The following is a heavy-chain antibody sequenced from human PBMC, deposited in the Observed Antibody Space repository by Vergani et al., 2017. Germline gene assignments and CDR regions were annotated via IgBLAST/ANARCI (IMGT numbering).Heavy chain of an antibody. CDR3: ARDMGGYCSGGSCPPIN. V-gene: IGHV1-46*01. CDR2: INPSGGST. Sequence: QVQLVQSGAEVKKPGASVKVSCKASGYTFTSYYMHWVRQAPGQGLEWMGIINPSGGSTSYAQKFQGRVTMTRDTSTSTVYMELSSLRSEDTAVYYCARDMGGYCSGGSCPPINWGQGTLVTVSS. CDR1: GYTFTSYY. D-gene: IGHD2-15*01. J-gene: IGHJ4*02.